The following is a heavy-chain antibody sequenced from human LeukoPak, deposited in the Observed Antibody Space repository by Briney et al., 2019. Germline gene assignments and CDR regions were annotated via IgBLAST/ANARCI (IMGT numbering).Heavy chain of an antibody. J-gene: IGHJ6*02. D-gene: IGHD4-17*01. V-gene: IGHV5-51*01. CDR1: GYSFTSYW. CDR3: ARQGLYDYGDYGGIGYGMDV. CDR2: IYPGDSDT. Sequence: GESLKTSCKGSGYSFTSYWIGWVRQMPGKGLEWMGIIYPGDSDTRYSPSFQGQVTISADKSISTAYLQWSSLKASDTAMYYCARQGLYDYGDYGGIGYGMDVWGRGTTVTVSS.